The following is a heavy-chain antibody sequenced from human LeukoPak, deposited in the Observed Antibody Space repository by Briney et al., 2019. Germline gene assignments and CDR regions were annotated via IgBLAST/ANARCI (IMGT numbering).Heavy chain of an antibody. J-gene: IGHJ6*02. Sequence: GRSLRLSCAASGFTFSSYAMHWVRQAPGKGLEWLAGISGSDDTTYYPDSVKGRFSISRDNSKNTLYLQMNSLRADDTAVYYCAKAASSSWPSYYYGMDVWGQGTTVTVSS. CDR1: GFTFSSYA. CDR2: ISGSDDTT. CDR3: AKAASSSWPSYYYGMDV. V-gene: IGHV3-23*01. D-gene: IGHD6-13*01.